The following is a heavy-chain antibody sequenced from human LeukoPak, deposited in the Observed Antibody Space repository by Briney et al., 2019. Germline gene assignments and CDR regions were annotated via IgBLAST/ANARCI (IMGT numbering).Heavy chain of an antibody. CDR3: ARGPRITIFGVVIPHPMDV. CDR1: GGSISSSSYY. D-gene: IGHD3-3*01. J-gene: IGHJ6*03. CDR2: IYYSGST. V-gene: IGHV4-39*07. Sequence: SETLSLTCTVSGGSISSSSYYWGWIRQPPGKGLEWIGSIYYSGSTYYNPSLKSRVTISVDTSKNQFSLKLSSVTAADTAVYYCARGPRITIFGVVIPHPMDVWGKGTTVTVSS.